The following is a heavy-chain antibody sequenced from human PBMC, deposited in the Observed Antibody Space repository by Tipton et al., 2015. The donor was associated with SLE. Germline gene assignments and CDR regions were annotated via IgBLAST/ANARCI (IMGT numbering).Heavy chain of an antibody. CDR3: ARDPGYNWNDGYYYGMDV. J-gene: IGHJ6*02. CDR1: GGSISSSSYY. D-gene: IGHD1-20*01. Sequence: TLSLTCTVSGGSISSSSYYWGWIRQPPGKGLVWIGSIYYSGSTYYNPSLKSRVTISVDTSKNQFSLKLSSLTAADTAVYYCARDPGYNWNDGYYYGMDVWGQGTTVTVSS. CDR2: IYYSGST. V-gene: IGHV4-39*07.